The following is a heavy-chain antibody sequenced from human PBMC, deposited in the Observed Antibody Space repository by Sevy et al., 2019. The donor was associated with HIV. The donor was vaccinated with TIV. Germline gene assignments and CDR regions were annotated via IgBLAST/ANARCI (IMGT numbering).Heavy chain of an antibody. V-gene: IGHV3-15*01. Sequence: GESLKISCAASGFSFTNAWMSWVRQAPGKGLEWVGRIKSIPDGGTTDYPAPVKGRFTISRDDSKNTLFLQMNSLKIDDTGVYYCTTVAAAGQYDYWGQGTLVTVSS. J-gene: IGHJ4*02. CDR3: TTVAAAGQYDY. CDR2: IKSIPDGGTT. D-gene: IGHD6-13*01. CDR1: GFSFTNAW.